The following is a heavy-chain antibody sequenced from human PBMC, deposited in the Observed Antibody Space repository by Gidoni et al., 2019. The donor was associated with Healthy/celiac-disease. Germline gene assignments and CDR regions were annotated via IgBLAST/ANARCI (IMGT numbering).Heavy chain of an antibody. CDR2: IDPSDSYT. CDR3: ARHADGRDGYNQLPR. CDR1: GYSFTNYW. D-gene: IGHD2-2*01. V-gene: IGHV5-10-1*03. J-gene: IGHJ4*02. Sequence: EVQLVQSGAEVKTPGESLRISCKGSGYSFTNYWISWVRQMPGNGLEWLGRIDPSDSYTYYSPSFQGHVTISVDKSISTAFLQWNTLKASDTAMYYCARHADGRDGYNQLPRWGQGTLVTVSS.